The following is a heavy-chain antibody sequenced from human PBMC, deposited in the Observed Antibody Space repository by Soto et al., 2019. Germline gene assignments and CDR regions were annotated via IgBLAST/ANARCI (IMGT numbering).Heavy chain of an antibody. D-gene: IGHD6-13*01. CDR1: GFTFDDYA. CDR3: AKDEGAAADDYYYYGMDV. CDR2: ISWNSGSI. Sequence: EVQLVESGGGLVQPGRSLRLSCAASGFTFDDYAMHWVRQAPGKGLEWVSGISWNSGSIGYADSVKGRFTISRDNAKNSLYLHMNSLRAEDTALYYCAKDEGAAADDYYYYGMDVWGQGTTVTVSS. V-gene: IGHV3-9*01. J-gene: IGHJ6*02.